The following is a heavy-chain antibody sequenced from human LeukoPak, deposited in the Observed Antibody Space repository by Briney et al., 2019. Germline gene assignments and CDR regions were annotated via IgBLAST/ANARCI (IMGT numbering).Heavy chain of an antibody. CDR2: ISDSGGST. CDR1: GFTFSNYD. Sequence: GGSLRLSCAASGFTFSNYDMIWLRQAPGKGLEWVSSISDSGGSTYYADSVKGRFTISRDNSKNTLYLQMTNLRAADTAVYYCAKDLSRAVAADWFDPWDQGSLVTVSS. J-gene: IGHJ5*02. V-gene: IGHV3-23*01. CDR3: AKDLSRAVAADWFDP. D-gene: IGHD6-19*01.